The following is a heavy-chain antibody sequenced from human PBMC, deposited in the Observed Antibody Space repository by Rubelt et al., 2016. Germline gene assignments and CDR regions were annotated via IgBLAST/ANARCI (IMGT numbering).Heavy chain of an antibody. D-gene: IGHD2-2*01. Sequence: SGKANYAQNLQDRITMTTDTSTSTSYMELRSLRSDDTAVYYCARDLRDIVVVPAAMGIGFDPWGQGTLVTVSS. V-gene: IGHV1-18*01. CDR3: ARDLRDIVVVPAAMGIGFDP. CDR2: SGKA. J-gene: IGHJ5*02.